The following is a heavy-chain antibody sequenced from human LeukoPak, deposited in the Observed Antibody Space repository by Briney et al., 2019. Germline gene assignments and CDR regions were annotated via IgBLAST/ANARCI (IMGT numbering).Heavy chain of an antibody. Sequence: GGSLRLSCAASGFTFSSYWMHWVRQAPGKGLEWVSVIYSGGSTYYADSVKGRFTISRDNSKNTLYLQMNSLRAEDTAVYYCAKSRGAGPYYYGMDVWGQGTTVTVSS. J-gene: IGHJ6*02. CDR1: GFTFSSYW. CDR2: IYSGGST. D-gene: IGHD3-10*01. CDR3: AKSRGAGPYYYGMDV. V-gene: IGHV3-66*02.